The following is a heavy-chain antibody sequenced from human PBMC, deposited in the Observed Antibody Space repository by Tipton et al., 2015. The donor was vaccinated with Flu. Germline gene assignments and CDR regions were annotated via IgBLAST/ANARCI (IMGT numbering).Heavy chain of an antibody. V-gene: IGHV4-4*07. CDR3: ARERRGGWPFYDAFDF. CDR1: SGPISSYY. J-gene: IGHJ3*01. CDR2: VYIGGRT. Sequence: GLVKPSETLSLSCSVSSGPISSYYWSWIRQPAGKGLEWIGRVYIGGRTNYNPSLKSRVTMSVDLFKNQISLRLSSVTAADTAVYYCARERRGGWPFYDAFDFWGQGTMVTVSS. D-gene: IGHD6-19*01.